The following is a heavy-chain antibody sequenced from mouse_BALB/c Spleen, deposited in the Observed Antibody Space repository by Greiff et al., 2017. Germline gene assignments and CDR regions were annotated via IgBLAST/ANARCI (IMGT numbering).Heavy chain of an antibody. J-gene: IGHJ3*01. CDR2: ISYDGSN. D-gene: IGHD1-1*01. CDR3: ARDAPWDGSSPFAY. CDR1: GYSITSGYY. Sequence: EVKLEESGPGLVKPSQSLSLTCSVTGYSITSGYYWNWIRQFPGNKLEWMGYISYDGSNNYNPSLKNRISITRDTSKNQFFLKLNSVTTEDTATYYCARDAPWDGSSPFAYWGQGTLVTVSA. V-gene: IGHV3-6*02.